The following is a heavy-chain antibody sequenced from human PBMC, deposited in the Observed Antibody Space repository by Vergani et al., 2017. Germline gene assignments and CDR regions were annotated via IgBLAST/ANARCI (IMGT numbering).Heavy chain of an antibody. CDR2: IIPIFGTA. CDR3: CLWGSYRHTNFDY. J-gene: IGHJ4*02. V-gene: IGHV1-69*06. CDR1: GGTFSSYA. D-gene: IGHD3-16*02. Sequence: QVQLVQSGAEVKKPGSSVKVSCKASGGTFSSYAIRWVRQAPGQGLEWMGGIIPIFGTANYAQKFQGRVTITADKSTSTAYMELSSLRSEDTAVYYCCLWGSYRHTNFDYWGQGTLVTVSS.